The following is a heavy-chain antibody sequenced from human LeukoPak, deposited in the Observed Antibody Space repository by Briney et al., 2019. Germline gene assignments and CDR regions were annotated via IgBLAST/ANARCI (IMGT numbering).Heavy chain of an antibody. D-gene: IGHD3-16*02. CDR2: IRYDGSNK. CDR3: ARRSYPIEY. J-gene: IGHJ4*02. Sequence: GGSLRLSCAVSGFTFSSYGMHWVRQAPGRGLEWVAFIRYDGSNKYYADSVKGRFTISRDNSKNTLYLQMNSLRAEDTAVYYCARRSYPIEYWGQGTLVTVSS. V-gene: IGHV3-30*02. CDR1: GFTFSSYG.